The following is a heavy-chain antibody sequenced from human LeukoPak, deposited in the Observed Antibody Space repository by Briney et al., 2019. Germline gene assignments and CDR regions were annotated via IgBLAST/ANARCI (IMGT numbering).Heavy chain of an antibody. V-gene: IGHV1-46*01. CDR2: INPSGGST. CDR3: ARDPTSRGYSYGNFDY. Sequence: ASVKVSCKASGYTFTSYYMLWVRQAPGQGLEWMGIINPSGGSTSYAQKFQGRVTMTRDMSTSTVYMELSSLRSEDTAVYYCARDPTSRGYSYGNFDYWGQGTLVTVSS. D-gene: IGHD5-18*01. J-gene: IGHJ4*02. CDR1: GYTFTSYY.